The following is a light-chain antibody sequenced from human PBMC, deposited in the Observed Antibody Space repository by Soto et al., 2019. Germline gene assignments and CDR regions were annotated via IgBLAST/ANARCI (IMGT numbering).Light chain of an antibody. CDR2: TTN. CDR1: SSNIGSNT. V-gene: IGLV1-44*01. Sequence: QPVLTQPPSASGTPGQRVTLSCSGSSSNIGSNTVNWYQQLPGTAPKLLIYTTNERPTGVPDRFSGSKSGTSASLAISGLQSEDEADYYCAAWDDSLDGVVFGGGTKLTVL. J-gene: IGLJ2*01. CDR3: AAWDDSLDGVV.